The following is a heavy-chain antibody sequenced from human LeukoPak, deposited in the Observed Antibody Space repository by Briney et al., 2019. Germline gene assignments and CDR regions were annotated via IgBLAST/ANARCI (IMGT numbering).Heavy chain of an antibody. CDR2: ISRTGNTI. V-gene: IGHV3-11*04. CDR3: ARDGGGNYDGFDY. D-gene: IGHD4-11*01. CDR1: GFIFNDYY. J-gene: IGHJ4*02. Sequence: PGGSLRLSCAASGFIFNDYYMSWIRQAPGKGLEWLSYISRTGNTIYYRDSVKGRFTISRDNAKNSLYLQMNSLRAEDTAVYYCARDGGGNYDGFDYWGQGTLVTVSS.